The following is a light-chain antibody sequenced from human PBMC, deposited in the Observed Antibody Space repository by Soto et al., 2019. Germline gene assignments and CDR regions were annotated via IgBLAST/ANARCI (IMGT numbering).Light chain of an antibody. V-gene: IGLV2-14*01. CDR3: GSYTSSSTLYV. CDR1: SSDVGGYNY. J-gene: IGLJ1*01. CDR2: EVT. Sequence: QSVLTQPASVSGSPGQSITISCTGTSSDVGGYNYVSWYQQHPGKAPKLMIYEVTNRPSGVSDRFSGSKSGNTASLTISGLQVEDEADYYCGSYTSSSTLYVFGAGTKSPS.